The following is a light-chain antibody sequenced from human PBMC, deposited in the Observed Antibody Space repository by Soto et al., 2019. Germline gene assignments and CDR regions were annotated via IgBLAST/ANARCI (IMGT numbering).Light chain of an antibody. CDR3: FSYAGYRV. CDR1: SSDVGSYNL. J-gene: IGLJ1*01. Sequence: QSAMTQPASVSRTPGQSITISCTGTSSDVGSYNLVSWYQQHPGKAPKLMIYEVSKRPSGVSNRFSGSKSGNTASLTISGLQAEDEADYYFFSYAGYRVFLSRTKVPV. V-gene: IGLV2-23*02. CDR2: EVS.